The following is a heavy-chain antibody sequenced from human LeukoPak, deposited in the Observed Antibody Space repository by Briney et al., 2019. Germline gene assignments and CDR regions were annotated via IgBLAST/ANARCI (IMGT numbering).Heavy chain of an antibody. CDR2: INLSGST. CDR1: GGSFSGYY. Sequence: SETLSLTCAVYGGSFSGYYWSWIRQPPGKGLEWIGEINLSGSTNYNPSLKSRVTISVDTSKNQFSLKLSSVTAADTAVYYCARGSGVPAAYYYYGMDVWGQGTTVTVSS. J-gene: IGHJ6*02. D-gene: IGHD2-2*01. V-gene: IGHV4-34*01. CDR3: ARGSGVPAAYYYYGMDV.